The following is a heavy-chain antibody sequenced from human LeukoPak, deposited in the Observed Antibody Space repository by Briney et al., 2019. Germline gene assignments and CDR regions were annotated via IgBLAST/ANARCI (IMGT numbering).Heavy chain of an antibody. CDR2: IETSGNT. V-gene: IGHV3-53*01. Sequence: PGGSLRLSCAASGFMASTYYMNWVRQAPGKGLEWVSLIETSGNTYFADSVKGRFTISRDNSKNTLYLHMNSLRAEDTAVYYCASAPMRASSSWYYFDYWGQGTLVTVSS. CDR1: GFMASTYY. D-gene: IGHD6-13*01. J-gene: IGHJ4*02. CDR3: ASAPMRASSSWYYFDY.